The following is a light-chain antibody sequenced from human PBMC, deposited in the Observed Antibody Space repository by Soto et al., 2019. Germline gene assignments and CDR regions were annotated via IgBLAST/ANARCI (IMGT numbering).Light chain of an antibody. CDR1: SSNIGAGYD. Sequence: QSVLTQPPSVSGAPGQRVTISCTGSSSNIGAGYDVHWYQQLPGTAPKLLIYGNSNRPSGVPDRFSGSKSGTSASLAITGRQAEDEADYYCQSYDSSSYVVFGGGTKLTVL. CDR3: QSYDSSSYVV. J-gene: IGLJ2*01. V-gene: IGLV1-40*01. CDR2: GNS.